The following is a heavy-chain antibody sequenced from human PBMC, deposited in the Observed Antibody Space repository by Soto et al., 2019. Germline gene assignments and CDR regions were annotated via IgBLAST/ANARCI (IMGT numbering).Heavy chain of an antibody. J-gene: IGHJ4*02. CDR2: ISAYNGNT. CDR1: GYTFTNYG. V-gene: IGHV1-18*04. Sequence: ASVKVSCKASGYTFTNYGISWVRQAPGQGLEWMGWISAYNGNTNYAQNLQGRVTMTTDTSTSTAYMELRSLRSDETAVYYCARRAVSRFLEWLVWGQGXLVTVYS. CDR3: ARRAVSRFLEWLV. D-gene: IGHD3-3*01.